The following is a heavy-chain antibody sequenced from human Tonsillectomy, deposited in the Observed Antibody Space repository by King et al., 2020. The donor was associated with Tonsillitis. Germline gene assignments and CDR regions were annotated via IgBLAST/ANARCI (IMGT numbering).Heavy chain of an antibody. CDR2: INPNSGGT. Sequence: VQLVESGAEVKKPGASVKVSCKASGYTFTGYYMHWVRQAPGQGLEWKGWINPNSGGTNYAQKFQGRVTMTRDTSISTAYMELSRLRSDDTAVYYCARDSSSGWENFDYWGQGTLVTVSS. D-gene: IGHD6-19*01. J-gene: IGHJ4*02. CDR3: ARDSSSGWENFDY. V-gene: IGHV1-2*02. CDR1: GYTFTGYY.